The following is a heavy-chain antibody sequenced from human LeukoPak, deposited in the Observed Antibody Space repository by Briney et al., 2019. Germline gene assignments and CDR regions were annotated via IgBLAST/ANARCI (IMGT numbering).Heavy chain of an antibody. CDR3: ARLTRSFFDY. V-gene: IGHV4-39*01. Sequence: SETLSLTCTVSGGSISSRNYYWGWMRQPPGKGLEWIGTIYYSGSTYYNPSLKSRVTMSVDTSKNQFSLKLSSVTAADAAVYYCARLTRSFFDYWGQGTLVTVCS. CDR1: GGSISSRNYY. J-gene: IGHJ4*02. CDR2: IYYSGST.